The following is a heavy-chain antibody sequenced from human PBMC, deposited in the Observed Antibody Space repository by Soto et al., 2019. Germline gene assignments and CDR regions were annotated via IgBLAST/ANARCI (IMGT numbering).Heavy chain of an antibody. J-gene: IGHJ4*02. V-gene: IGHV3-9*01. CDR1: GFTFDDYA. CDR2: ISWNSGSI. CDR3: AKDSSSWYFNYFDY. D-gene: IGHD6-13*01. Sequence: VQLVESGGGLVQPGRSLRLSCAASGFTFDDYAMHWVRQAPGKGLEWVSGISWNSGSIGYADSVKGRFTISRDNAKNSLYLQMNSLRAEDTALYYCAKDSSSWYFNYFDYWGQGTLVTVSS.